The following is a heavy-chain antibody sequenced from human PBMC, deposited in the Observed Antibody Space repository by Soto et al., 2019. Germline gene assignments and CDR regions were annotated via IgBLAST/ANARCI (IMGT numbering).Heavy chain of an antibody. Sequence: GGSLRLSCAASGFTFDDYAMHWVRQAPGKGLEWVALIIWDGGNKYYADSVAGHFTITRDNSNDPLFLQLNSLRPDHTAFYDCAKDLRVVPGAGGQGTLVAVSS. V-gene: IGHV3-43D*04. CDR1: GFTFDDYA. J-gene: IGHJ4*02. D-gene: IGHD3-10*01. CDR2: IIWDGGNK. CDR3: AKDLRVVPGA.